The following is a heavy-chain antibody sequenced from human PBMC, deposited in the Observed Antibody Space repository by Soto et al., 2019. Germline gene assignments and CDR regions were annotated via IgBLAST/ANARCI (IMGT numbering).Heavy chain of an antibody. CDR3: ARESQTTIDY. CDR1: GGSVSSGGYY. V-gene: IGHV4-31*03. CDR2: IYYSGTT. Sequence: QVQLQESGPELVKPSQTLSLTCTVSGGSVSSGGYYWTWIRQRPGKGLEWIGNIYYSGTTYSNPSLRSRVTMSADTSKNSLSLDLSSVTAADTAVYYCARESQTTIDYWGQGALVTVSS. J-gene: IGHJ4*02. D-gene: IGHD1-7*01.